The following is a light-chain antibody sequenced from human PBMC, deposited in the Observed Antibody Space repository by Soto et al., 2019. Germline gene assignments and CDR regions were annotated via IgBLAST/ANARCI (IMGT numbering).Light chain of an antibody. CDR2: EVS. Sequence: QSVLAQPPSASWSPGQSVTISCTGTSSDVGGYNYVSWYQQHPGKAPKLMIYEVSERPSGVPDRFSGSKSSNTPSLTVSGLQAEDEADYYCSSYAGSNNFVFGTGTKVTVL. J-gene: IGLJ1*01. V-gene: IGLV2-8*01. CDR3: SSYAGSNNFV. CDR1: SSDVGGYNY.